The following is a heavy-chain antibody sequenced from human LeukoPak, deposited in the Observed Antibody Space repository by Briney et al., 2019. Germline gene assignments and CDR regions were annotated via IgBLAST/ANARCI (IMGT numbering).Heavy chain of an antibody. CDR3: AREDGMGV. J-gene: IGHJ6*02. Sequence: GGSLRHSCEASGFTFSSYSMNWVRQAPGKGLEWVSSISSSDYYIYYADSVKGRFTISRDNTKNSLYLQMNSLRAEDTAVYYCAREDGMGVWGQGTTVTVSS. CDR1: GFTFSSYS. CDR2: ISSSDYYI. V-gene: IGHV3-21*01.